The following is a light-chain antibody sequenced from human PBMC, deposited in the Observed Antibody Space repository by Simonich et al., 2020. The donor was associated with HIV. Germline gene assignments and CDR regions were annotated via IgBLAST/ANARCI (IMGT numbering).Light chain of an antibody. CDR2: AAS. CDR1: QRIDRY. J-gene: IGKJ4*01. CDR3: QQRSNWPST. Sequence: DIQMTQSPSSLSASVGDRVTITCRASQRIDRYLNWYQQKPGKAPKLLIYAASSLQTGVPSRFSGSGSGTDFTLTISSLQPEDFAVYYCQQRSNWPSTFGGGTKVEIK. V-gene: IGKV1-39*01.